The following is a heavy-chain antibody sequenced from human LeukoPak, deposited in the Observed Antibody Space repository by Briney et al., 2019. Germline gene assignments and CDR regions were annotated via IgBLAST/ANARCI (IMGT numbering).Heavy chain of an antibody. V-gene: IGHV3-11*04. CDR2: ISSSGSTI. J-gene: IGHJ4*02. CDR3: ARGNGMVAARYFAY. CDR1: GFTFSDYY. D-gene: IGHD2-15*01. Sequence: GGSLRLSCAVSGFTFSDYYTGWIRQAPGKGLGRVSYISSSGSTISYADSVKGRFPNSRDNPKTSLYPHMNSWRPEELALYYRARGNGMVAARYFAYGGQRTLLTLP.